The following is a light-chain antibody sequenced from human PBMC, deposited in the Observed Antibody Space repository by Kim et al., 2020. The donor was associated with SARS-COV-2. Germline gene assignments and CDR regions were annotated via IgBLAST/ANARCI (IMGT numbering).Light chain of an antibody. CDR1: QSVSSY. V-gene: IGKV3-11*01. CDR3: QQRSSWPLT. CDR2: DAS. Sequence: LSPGERATRSCRASQSVSSYLAWYQQKTGQAPRLLIYDASHRATGIPARFSGSGSGTDFTLTISSLEPEDFAVYYCQQRSSWPLTFGGGTKVDIK. J-gene: IGKJ4*01.